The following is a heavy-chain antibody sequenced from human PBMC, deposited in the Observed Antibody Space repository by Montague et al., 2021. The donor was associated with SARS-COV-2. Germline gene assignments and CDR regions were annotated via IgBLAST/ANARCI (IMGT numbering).Heavy chain of an antibody. J-gene: IGHJ4*02. Sequence: SLRLSCAASGFTFSSYSMNWVRQAPGKGLEWVSYISISSSTIYYADSVKGRSTISRDNAKNSLYLQMNSLRAEDTAVYYCARDGGTGGYDFLTGYYRVFDYWGQGTLVTVSS. CDR1: GFTFSSYS. D-gene: IGHD3-9*01. CDR2: ISISSSTI. V-gene: IGHV3-48*04. CDR3: ARDGGTGGYDFLTGYYRVFDY.